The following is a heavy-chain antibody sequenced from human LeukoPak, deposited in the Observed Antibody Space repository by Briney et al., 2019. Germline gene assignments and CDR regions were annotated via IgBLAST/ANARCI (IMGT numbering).Heavy chain of an antibody. V-gene: IGHV4-59*08. Sequence: PSETLSLTCTVSGGSISSYYWSWIRQPPGKRLEWIGYIYYSGSTNYNPSLKSRVTISVDTSKNQFSLKLSSVTAADTAVYYCAAYSGSYRDAFDIWGQGTMVTVSS. J-gene: IGHJ3*02. CDR1: GGSISSYY. CDR2: IYYSGST. CDR3: AAYSGSYRDAFDI. D-gene: IGHD1-26*01.